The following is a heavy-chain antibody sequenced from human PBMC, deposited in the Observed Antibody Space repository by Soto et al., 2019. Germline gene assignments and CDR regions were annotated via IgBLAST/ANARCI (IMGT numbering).Heavy chain of an antibody. J-gene: IGHJ4*02. Sequence: QVQVVESGGGVVQPGRSLRLSCAASGFTFSSFGMHWVRQAPGKGLEWVAVIWHDGKNKYYADSAKGRFTISRDNSKNTLYLQMNSRRAEDTAVYYCARDPGQDEAMDYWGQGTLVTVSS. CDR3: ARDPGQDEAMDY. CDR1: GFTFSSFG. V-gene: IGHV3-33*01. CDR2: IWHDGKNK.